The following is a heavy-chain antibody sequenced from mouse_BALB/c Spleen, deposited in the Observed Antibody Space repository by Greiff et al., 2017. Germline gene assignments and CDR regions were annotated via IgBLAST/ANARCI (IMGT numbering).Heavy chain of an antibody. J-gene: IGHJ2*01. D-gene: IGHD2-3*01. Sequence: EVMLVESGGGLVKPGGSLKLSCAASGFTFSSYTMSWVRQTPEKRLEWVATFSSGGGNTYYPDSVKGRFTISRDNAKNNLYLQMSSLRSEDTALYYCASHDGYYFDYWGQGTTLTVSS. CDR3: ASHDGYYFDY. V-gene: IGHV5-9*03. CDR2: FSSGGGNT. CDR1: GFTFSSYT.